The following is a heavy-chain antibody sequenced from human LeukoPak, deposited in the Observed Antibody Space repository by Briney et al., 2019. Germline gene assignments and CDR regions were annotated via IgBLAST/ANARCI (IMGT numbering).Heavy chain of an antibody. V-gene: IGHV3-43*02. Sequence: GGSLRLSCAASGFTFHNYAIHWVRQAPGKGLEWVSLTSGDGITTYFADSVKGRLTISRDNSKSSLFLQMNSLRTENTALYYCARDHVYGGADYWGQGTLVTASS. J-gene: IGHJ4*02. D-gene: IGHD5/OR15-5a*01. CDR1: GFTFHNYA. CDR3: ARDHVYGGADY. CDR2: TSGDGITT.